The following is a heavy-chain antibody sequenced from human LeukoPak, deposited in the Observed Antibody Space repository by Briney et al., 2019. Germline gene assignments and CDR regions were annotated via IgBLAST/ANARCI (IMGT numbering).Heavy chain of an antibody. D-gene: IGHD3-22*01. CDR3: ARESLRYYYDSSGYKVGRGLHYFDY. J-gene: IGHJ4*02. CDR2: IIPIFGTA. CDR1: GGTFSSYA. V-gene: IGHV1-69*13. Sequence: GASVKVSCKASGGTFSSYAISWVRQAPGQGLEWMGGIIPIFGTANYAQKFQGRVTITADESTSTAYMELSSLRSEDTAVYYCARESLRYYYDSSGYKVGRGLHYFDYWGQGTLVTVSS.